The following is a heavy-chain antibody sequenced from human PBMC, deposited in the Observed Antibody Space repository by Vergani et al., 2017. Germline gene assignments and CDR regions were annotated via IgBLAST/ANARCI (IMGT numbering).Heavy chain of an antibody. J-gene: IGHJ6*03. CDR1: GGSISSGSYY. CDR2: IYTSGST. Sequence: QVQLQESGPGLVKPSQTLSLTCTVSGGSISSGSYYWSWIRQPAGKGLEWIGRIYTSGSTTYNPSLKSRVTMSVDTSKNQFSLKLSSVTAADTAVYYCARDSTGYCSSTSCYSYYYYYMDVWGKXP. V-gene: IGHV4-61*02. CDR3: ARDSTGYCSSTSCYSYYYYYMDV. D-gene: IGHD2-2*02.